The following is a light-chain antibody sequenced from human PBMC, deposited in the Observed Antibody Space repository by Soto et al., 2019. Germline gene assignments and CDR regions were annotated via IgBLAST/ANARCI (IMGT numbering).Light chain of an antibody. J-gene: IGKJ1*01. CDR3: QQYYTTPRWT. Sequence: DIVMTQSPDSLAVSLGDRATVNCKSSQTLLFGSNNKNYLAWYQQKPGPPPKLLIYSASTRESGVPDRFSGSGSGTDFTLTISSLQAADVAVYYCQQYYTTPRWTFGQGTKVDIK. CDR1: QTLLFGSNNKNY. V-gene: IGKV4-1*01. CDR2: SAS.